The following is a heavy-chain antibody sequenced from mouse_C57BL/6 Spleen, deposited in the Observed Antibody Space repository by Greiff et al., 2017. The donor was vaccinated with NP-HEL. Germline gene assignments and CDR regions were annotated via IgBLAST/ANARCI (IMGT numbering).Heavy chain of an antibody. J-gene: IGHJ1*03. D-gene: IGHD1-1*01. Sequence: QVQLKQSGAELVKPGASVKISCKASGYAFSSYWMNWVKQRPGKGLEWIGQIYPGDGDTNYNGKFKGKATLTADKSSSTAYMQLSSLTSEDSAVYFCARGGGNYYGSSSHWYFDVWGTGTTVTVSS. CDR3: ARGGGNYYGSSSHWYFDV. CDR1: GYAFSSYW. V-gene: IGHV1-80*01. CDR2: IYPGDGDT.